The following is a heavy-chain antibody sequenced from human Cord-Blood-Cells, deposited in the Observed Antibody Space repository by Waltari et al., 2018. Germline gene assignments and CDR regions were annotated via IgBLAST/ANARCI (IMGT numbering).Heavy chain of an antibody. CDR1: GGSISSYY. Sequence: QVQLQESVPGLVKPSETLSLTCTVSGGSISSYYRSWIRQPPGKGLEWIGYIYYSGSTNYNPSLKSRVTISVDTSKNQFSLKLSSVTAADTAVYYCARRRSYFDYWGQGTLVTVSS. CDR3: ARRRSYFDY. CDR2: IYYSGST. J-gene: IGHJ4*02. V-gene: IGHV4-59*08.